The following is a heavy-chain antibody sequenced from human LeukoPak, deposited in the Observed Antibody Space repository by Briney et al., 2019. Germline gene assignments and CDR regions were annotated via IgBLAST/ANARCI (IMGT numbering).Heavy chain of an antibody. V-gene: IGHV5-10-1*01. D-gene: IGHD4-17*01. J-gene: IGHJ4*02. CDR1: GYSFTSYW. Sequence: GESLKISCKGSGYSFTSYWIGWVRQMPGKGLEWMGRIDPSDSYTNYSPSFQGHVTISADKSISTAYLQWSSLKASDTAMYYCARTDYGDYVSFDYWGQGTLVTVSS. CDR3: ARTDYGDYVSFDY. CDR2: IDPSDSYT.